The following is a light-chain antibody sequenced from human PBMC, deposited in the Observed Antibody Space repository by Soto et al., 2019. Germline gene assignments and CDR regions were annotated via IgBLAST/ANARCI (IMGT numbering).Light chain of an antibody. J-gene: IGKJ2*01. Sequence: EIVLTQSPSTLSLSPGDRATLSCRASQSVSSTSLAWYQHTPGQAPRLLIYGASSRATDIPDRFSGSGSGTDFTLTISRLEPEDFAVYYCQQYDSSLQTYTFGQGTKLEI. CDR2: GAS. CDR3: QQYDSSLQTYT. CDR1: QSVSSTS. V-gene: IGKV3-20*01.